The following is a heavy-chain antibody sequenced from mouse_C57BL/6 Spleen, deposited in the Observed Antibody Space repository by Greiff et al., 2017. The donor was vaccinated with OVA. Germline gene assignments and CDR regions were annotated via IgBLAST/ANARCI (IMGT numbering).Heavy chain of an antibody. D-gene: IGHD3-2*02. CDR3: AQDGSSGYRFAY. Sequence: VKLMESGAELVKPGASVKVSCKASGYTFTSYWMHWVKQRPGQGLEWIGRIHPSDSDTNYNQKFKGKATLTVDKSSSTAYMQLSSLTSEDSAVYYWAQDGSSGYRFAYWGQGTLVTVSA. CDR1: GYTFTSYW. J-gene: IGHJ3*01. CDR2: IHPSDSDT. V-gene: IGHV1-74*01.